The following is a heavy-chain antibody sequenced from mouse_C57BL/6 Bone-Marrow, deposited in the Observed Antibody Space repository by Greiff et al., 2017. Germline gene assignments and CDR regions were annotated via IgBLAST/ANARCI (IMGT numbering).Heavy chain of an antibody. J-gene: IGHJ1*03. Sequence: QVQLQQSGAELVRPGTSVKVSCKASGYAFTNYLIEWVKQRPGQGLEWIGVLNPGSGGTNYNEKFKGKATLTAAKSSSTAYMQLSSLTSEDSAVYFCARSAYYYGGYFDVWGTGTTVTVSS. V-gene: IGHV1-54*01. D-gene: IGHD1-1*01. CDR3: ARSAYYYGGYFDV. CDR2: LNPGSGGT. CDR1: GYAFTNYL.